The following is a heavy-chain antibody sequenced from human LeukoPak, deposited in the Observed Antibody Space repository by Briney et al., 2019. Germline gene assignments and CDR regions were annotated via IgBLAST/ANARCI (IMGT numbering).Heavy chain of an antibody. Sequence: GGSLRLSCAASGFTVSSNYMSWVRQAPGKGLEWVSIIYSGGSTYYADSVKGRFTISRDDSKNTLYPQMNSLRAEDTAVYYCARAARLDNGFDIWGQGTMVTVSS. J-gene: IGHJ3*02. D-gene: IGHD1-1*01. CDR3: ARAARLDNGFDI. CDR2: IYSGGST. V-gene: IGHV3-53*01. CDR1: GFTVSSNY.